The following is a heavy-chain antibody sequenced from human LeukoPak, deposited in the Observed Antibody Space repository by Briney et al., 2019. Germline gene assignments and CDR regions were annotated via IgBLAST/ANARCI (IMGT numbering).Heavy chain of an antibody. CDR3: TRVNNRYSDF. D-gene: IGHD2-15*01. J-gene: IGHJ4*02. CDR2: IRQDGVEK. CDR1: GFTFSNFW. Sequence: PGGSLRLSCAASGFTFSNFWMTWVRQAPGKGLEWVAHIRQDGVEKCYVDSVRGRFTISRDNAKNSMNLQMNGLRVEDTAVYYCTRVNNRYSDFWSQGSLVIVSS. V-gene: IGHV3-7*01.